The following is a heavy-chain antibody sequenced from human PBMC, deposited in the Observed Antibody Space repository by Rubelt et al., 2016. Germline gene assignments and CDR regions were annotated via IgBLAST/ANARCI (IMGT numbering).Heavy chain of an antibody. CDR3: ARAPYDSSGYYYFDY. CDR1: GGSLTSGGYY. Sequence: QVQLQESGPGPVKPSQTLSLTCTVSGGSLTSGGYYWSWIRQHPGKGLEWIGYIYYSGSTYSNPSHKSRVTISIDRSKNQFSLKLSSVTAADTAVYYCARAPYDSSGYYYFDYWGQGTLVTVSS. J-gene: IGHJ4*02. CDR2: IYYSGST. V-gene: IGHV4-31*03. D-gene: IGHD3-22*01.